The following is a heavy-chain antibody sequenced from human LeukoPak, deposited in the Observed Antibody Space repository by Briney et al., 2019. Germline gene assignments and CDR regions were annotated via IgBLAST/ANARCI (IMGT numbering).Heavy chain of an antibody. J-gene: IGHJ4*02. CDR2: INPDGSTT. Sequence: PGGSLRLSCAASGFTFSNYWMHWARQDPGKGLVWVSFINPDGSTTNYADSVKGRFTISRDNAKNALYLQMNSLRAEDTAVYYCAQDGASIRFDNWGQGTLVTVSS. CDR1: GFTFSNYW. D-gene: IGHD3-16*01. V-gene: IGHV3-74*01. CDR3: AQDGASIRFDN.